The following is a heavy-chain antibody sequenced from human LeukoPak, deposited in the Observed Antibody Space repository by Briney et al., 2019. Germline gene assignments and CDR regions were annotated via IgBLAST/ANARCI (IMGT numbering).Heavy chain of an antibody. Sequence: PSQTLSLTCTVSGGSISSGGYYWSWIRQHPGKGLEWIGYIYYSGSTYYDPSIKSRVNISVNTSMNQLSLKLSSVTAADAAVYYCARVRFLEWLYESDAFDIWGQGTMVTVSS. D-gene: IGHD3-3*01. CDR2: IYYSGST. CDR1: GGSISSGGYY. J-gene: IGHJ3*02. CDR3: ARVRFLEWLYESDAFDI. V-gene: IGHV4-31*03.